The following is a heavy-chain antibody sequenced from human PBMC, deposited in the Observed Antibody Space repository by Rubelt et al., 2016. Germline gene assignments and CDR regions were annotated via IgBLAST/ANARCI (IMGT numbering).Heavy chain of an antibody. J-gene: IGHJ4*02. Sequence: QVQLVQSGAEVKKPGASVKISCKASGYTFTGYYMHWVRQAPGQGLEWMGWIDPNSGGTNYAQKFQGRVTMTRETSSRPADMELGRLRSDDTAVYYCARDLYKGPRWLVAYWGQGTLVTVSS. D-gene: IGHD6-19*01. V-gene: IGHV1-2*02. CDR3: ARDLYKGPRWLVAY. CDR1: GYTFTGYY. CDR2: IDPNSGGT.